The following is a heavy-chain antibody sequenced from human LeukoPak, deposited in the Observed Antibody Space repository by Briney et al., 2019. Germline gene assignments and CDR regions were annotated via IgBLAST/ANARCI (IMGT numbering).Heavy chain of an antibody. D-gene: IGHD3-22*01. CDR1: GYTFTSYG. CDR2: ISAYNGNT. CDR3: ARVPIYYDSSGYRYYFDY. Sequence: GASVKVSCKASGYTFTSYGISWVRQAPGQGLEWMGWISAYNGNTNYAQKLQGRVTMTTDTSTSTAYMELRSLRSDDTAVYYCARVPIYYDSSGYRYYFDYWGQGTLVTVSS. V-gene: IGHV1-18*01. J-gene: IGHJ4*02.